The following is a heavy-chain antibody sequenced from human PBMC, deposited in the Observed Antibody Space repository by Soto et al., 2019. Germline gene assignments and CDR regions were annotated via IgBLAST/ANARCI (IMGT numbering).Heavy chain of an antibody. CDR1: GGTFSKDA. D-gene: IGHD5-18*01. CDR2: LIPVFGSP. J-gene: IGHJ6*02. V-gene: IGHV1-69*01. CDR3: TRVLGYTFEPGKTRYYAMDV. Sequence: QVQLVQSGAEVKKPGSSVTVSCKTSGGTFSKDAINWVRQAPGQGLKWMGLLIPVFGSPIYAQKFQGRIRITADESTSTAFMDLSSLRSEDTAVYYCTRVLGYTFEPGKTRYYAMDVWGQGTTVSVSS.